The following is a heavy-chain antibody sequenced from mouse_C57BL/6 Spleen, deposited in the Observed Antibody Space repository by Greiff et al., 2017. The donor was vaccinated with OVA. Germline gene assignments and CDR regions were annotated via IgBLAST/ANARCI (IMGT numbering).Heavy chain of an antibody. D-gene: IGHD1-1*01. CDR3: ARRDYGSSYEDY. V-gene: IGHV1-7*01. CDR2: INPSSGYT. Sequence: QVQLKESGAELARPGASVKLSCKASGYTFTSYWMHWVKQRPGQGLEWIGYINPSSGYTKYNQKFKDKATLTADKSSSTAYMQLSSLTYEDSAVYYCARRDYGSSYEDYWGQGTTLTVSS. CDR1: GYTFTSYW. J-gene: IGHJ2*01.